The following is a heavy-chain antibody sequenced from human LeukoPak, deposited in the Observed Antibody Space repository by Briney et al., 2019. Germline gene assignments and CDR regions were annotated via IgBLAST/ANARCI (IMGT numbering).Heavy chain of an antibody. CDR1: GYTFTNYA. V-gene: IGHV1-3*01. D-gene: IGHD3-3*01. CDR3: ARGIWSRTVSSYYLDY. Sequence: ASVKVSCKASGYTFTNYAMQWVRQAPGQRLEWMGWINAGNGNTRYSQRFQGRVTITRDTSASTVYMVVTSLRSEDTAVYYCARGIWSRTVSSYYLDYWGQGTLVTVSS. CDR2: INAGNGNT. J-gene: IGHJ4*02.